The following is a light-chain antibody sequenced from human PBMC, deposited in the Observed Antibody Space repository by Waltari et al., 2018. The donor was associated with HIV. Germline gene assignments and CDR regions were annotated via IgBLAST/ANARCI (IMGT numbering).Light chain of an antibody. J-gene: IGKJ4*01. CDR3: QQYYSLGPT. V-gene: IGKV4-1*01. Sequence: DIVMTQSPNSLAVSLGERATIKCRSSRSILLRSANRNCLAWYQQKPGQSPKLLIYWASTRASGVPDRFSGSGSGTNCSLTISTLQTDDVALYYCQQYYSLGPTFGGGTKVEIK. CDR2: WAS. CDR1: RSILLRSANRNC.